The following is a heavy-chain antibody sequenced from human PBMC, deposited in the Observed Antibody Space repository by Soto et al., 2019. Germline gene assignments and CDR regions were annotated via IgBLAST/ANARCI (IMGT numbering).Heavy chain of an antibody. V-gene: IGHV2-5*02. J-gene: IGHJ4*02. Sequence: QITLKESGPTRVKPTQTLTLTCSFSGFSLTTSGVGVGWIRQPPGKALEWLAVIYWDDDKRYSPSLKSRLTINKDTSKSQVVLTMTYMEPVDTATYFCAHRGYMYGNWDQGYFDYWGQGTLVTVSS. D-gene: IGHD5-12*01. CDR2: IYWDDDK. CDR3: AHRGYMYGNWDQGYFDY. CDR1: GFSLTTSGVG.